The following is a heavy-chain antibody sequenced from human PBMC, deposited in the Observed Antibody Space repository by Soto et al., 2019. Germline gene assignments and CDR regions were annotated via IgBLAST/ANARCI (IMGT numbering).Heavy chain of an antibody. D-gene: IGHD5-12*01. CDR2: ITGDGDRT. CDR3: VKGNQLLRYYFEF. J-gene: IGHJ4*01. V-gene: IGHV3-64D*06. CDR1: GFTFSNYA. Sequence: GGSLRLSCSVSGFTFSNYAMHWVRQAPGKGLEYVSGITGDGDRTWHADSVKDRFTISRDNSKNTLFLQMSSLRVEDTAIYFCVKGNQLLRYYFEFWGPGTLVTVSS.